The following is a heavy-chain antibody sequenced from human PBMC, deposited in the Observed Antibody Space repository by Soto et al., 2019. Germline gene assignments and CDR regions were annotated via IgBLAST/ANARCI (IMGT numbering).Heavy chain of an antibody. CDR1: GGSFSGYY. D-gene: IGHD3-9*01. CDR3: ASSYYDILTGYYRDVDAFDI. Sequence: SETLSLTCAVYGGSFSGYYWSWIRQPPGKGLEWIGEINHSGSTNYNPSLKSRVTISVDTSKNQFSLKLSSVTAADTAVYYCASSYYDILTGYYRDVDAFDIWGQGTMVTVSS. CDR2: INHSGST. J-gene: IGHJ3*02. V-gene: IGHV4-34*01.